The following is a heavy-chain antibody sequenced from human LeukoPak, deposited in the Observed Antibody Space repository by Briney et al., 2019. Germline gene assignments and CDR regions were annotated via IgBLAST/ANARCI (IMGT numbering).Heavy chain of an antibody. J-gene: IGHJ4*02. V-gene: IGHV2-5*02. Sequence: ESGPTLVKPTQTLTLTCTFSGFSLSTSGVGVGWIRQPPGRALEWLALIYWDDDKRYSPSLKSRLTITKGTSKNQVVLTMTNMDPVDTATYYCAHSGAYCSSTSCPPLLDYWGQGTLVTVSS. CDR3: AHSGAYCSSTSCPPLLDY. D-gene: IGHD2-2*01. CDR2: IYWDDDK. CDR1: GFSLSTSGVG.